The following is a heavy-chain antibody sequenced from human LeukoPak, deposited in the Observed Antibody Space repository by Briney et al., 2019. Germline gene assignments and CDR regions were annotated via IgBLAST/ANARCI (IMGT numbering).Heavy chain of an antibody. CDR2: ISSSGSTI. D-gene: IGHD3-16*02. Sequence: GGSLRLSCAASGFTFSDYYMSWIRQAPGKGLEWVSYISSSGSTIYYADSVKGRFTIFRDNAKNSLYLQMNSLRAEDTDVYYCARVPGNDYVWGSYRYNWFDPWGQGTLVTVSS. CDR1: GFTFSDYY. CDR3: ARVPGNDYVWGSYRYNWFDP. V-gene: IGHV3-11*01. J-gene: IGHJ5*02.